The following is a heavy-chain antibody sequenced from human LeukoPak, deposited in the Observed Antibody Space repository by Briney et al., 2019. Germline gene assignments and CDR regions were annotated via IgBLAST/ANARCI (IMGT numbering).Heavy chain of an antibody. V-gene: IGHV4-61*02. CDR1: GGPISSGSYY. J-gene: IGHJ6*03. CDR3: ARDYYYYMDV. CDR2: IYTSGST. Sequence: SETLSLTCTVSGGPISSGSYYWSWIRQPAGKGLEWIGRIYTSGSTNYNPSLKSRVTISVDTSKNQFSLKLSSVTAADTAVYYCARDYYYYMDVWGKGTTVTISS.